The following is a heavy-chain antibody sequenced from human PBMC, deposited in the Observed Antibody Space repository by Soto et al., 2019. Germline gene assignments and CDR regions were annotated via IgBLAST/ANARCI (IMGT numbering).Heavy chain of an antibody. D-gene: IGHD1-26*01. V-gene: IGHV3-15*01. CDR3: STDIGIYGLDI. CDR1: RFSFTNAW. J-gene: IGHJ6*02. CDR2: IKSKTDGGTA. Sequence: EVQLVESGGGFVQPGGSLRLSCVASRFSFTNAWMSWVRQAPGKGPEWVGRIKSKTDGGTADYAAPVKGRFTISRDDSQNTLHLHMDSLKTEVTALYHCSTDIGIYGLDIWGQGTTVTVSS.